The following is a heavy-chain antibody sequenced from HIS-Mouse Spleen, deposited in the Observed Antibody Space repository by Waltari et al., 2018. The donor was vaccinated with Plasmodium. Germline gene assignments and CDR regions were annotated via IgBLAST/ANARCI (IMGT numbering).Heavy chain of an antibody. CDR3: ARRGGSYYYFDY. CDR2: IYYSGST. CDR1: GGPISSSSYY. J-gene: IGHJ4*02. D-gene: IGHD1-26*01. V-gene: IGHV4-39*01. Sequence: QLQLQESGPGLVKPSETLSLPSTVSGGPISSSSYYWGWIRQPPGKGLEWIGSIYYSGSTYYNPSLKSRVTISVDTSKNQFSLKLSSVTAADTAVYYCARRGGSYYYFDYWGQGTLVTVSS.